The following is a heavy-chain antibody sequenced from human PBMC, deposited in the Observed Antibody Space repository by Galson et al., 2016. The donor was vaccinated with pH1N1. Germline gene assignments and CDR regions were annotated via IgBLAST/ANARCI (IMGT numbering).Heavy chain of an antibody. J-gene: IGHJ2*01. CDR3: AREDYYDVDLSDWYFDL. Sequence: SVKVSCKASGGTFNSNGISWLRQAPGQGLEWMGRIIPILGSKNYAQKFQGKITITADESTSTAYMELNSLRSEDTALYYCAREDYYDVDLSDWYFDLWGRGTLVTVSS. D-gene: IGHD3-22*01. CDR2: IIPILGSK. V-gene: IGHV1-69*13. CDR1: GGTFNSNG.